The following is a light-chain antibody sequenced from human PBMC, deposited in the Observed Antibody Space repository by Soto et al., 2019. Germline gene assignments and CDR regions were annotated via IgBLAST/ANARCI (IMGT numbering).Light chain of an antibody. CDR1: NSDVGGYNY. CDR2: EVS. CDR3: RSYTSTSTLYV. V-gene: IGLV2-14*01. J-gene: IGLJ1*01. Sequence: QSALTQPASVSGSPGQSITISCTGTNSDVGGYNYVSWYQQHPGKAPELMIYEVSNRPSGVSNRFSGSKSDNTASLTISGLQAEDEADYYCRSYTSTSTLYVFGTGTKGTV.